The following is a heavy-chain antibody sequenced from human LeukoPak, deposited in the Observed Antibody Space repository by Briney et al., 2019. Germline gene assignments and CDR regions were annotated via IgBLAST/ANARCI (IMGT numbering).Heavy chain of an antibody. J-gene: IGHJ6*03. D-gene: IGHD1-7*01. V-gene: IGHV3-72*01. CDR2: SRNKANSYST. CDR3: VRLSRGTMNYYMDV. CDR1: GFTFSSSE. Sequence: GGSLRLSCAASGFTFSSSEMNWVRQAPGKGLEWVGRSRNKANSYSTTYGKSVKGRFTISRDDSENSLYLQLNSLKTEDTGVYYCVRLSRGTMNYYMDVWGKGTTVTISS.